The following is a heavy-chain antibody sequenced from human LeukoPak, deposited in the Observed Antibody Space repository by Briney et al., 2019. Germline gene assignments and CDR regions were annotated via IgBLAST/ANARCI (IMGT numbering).Heavy chain of an antibody. D-gene: IGHD1-1*01. CDR3: ARPLGTTGTPYY. V-gene: IGHV3-30*03. J-gene: IGHJ4*02. CDR2: ISYDGSNK. Sequence: GRSLRLSCAASGFTFSSYGMHWVRQAPGKGLEWVAVISYDGSNKYYADSVKGRFTISRDNSKNTLYLQMNSLRAEDTAVYYCARPLGTTGTPYYWGQGTLVTVSS. CDR1: GFTFSSYG.